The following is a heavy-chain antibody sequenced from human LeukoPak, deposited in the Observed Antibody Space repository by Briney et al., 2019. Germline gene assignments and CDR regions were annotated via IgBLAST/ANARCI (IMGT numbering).Heavy chain of an antibody. J-gene: IGHJ6*02. CDR2: IWYDGSNK. D-gene: IGHD2-2*01. CDR3: ARDGCSSTSCYQNYYGMDV. Sequence: GGSLRLSCAASGFTFSSYGMHWVRQAPGKGLEWVGVIWYDGSNKYYADSVKGRFTISRDNSKNTLYLQMNSLRAEDTAVYYCARDGCSSTSCYQNYYGMDVWGQGTTVTVSS. CDR1: GFTFSSYG. V-gene: IGHV3-33*01.